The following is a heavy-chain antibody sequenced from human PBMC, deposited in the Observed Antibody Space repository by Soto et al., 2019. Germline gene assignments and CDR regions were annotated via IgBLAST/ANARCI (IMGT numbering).Heavy chain of an antibody. CDR3: ARVGFDFWSGYSFDY. J-gene: IGHJ4*02. D-gene: IGHD3-3*01. CDR2: ISAYNGNT. Sequence: ASVKVSCKASGYTFTSYGISWVRQAPGQGLEWMGWISAYNGNTNYAQKLQGRVTMTTDTSTSTAYMELRSLRSDDTAVYYCARVGFDFWSGYSFDYWGQGTLVTVPQ. V-gene: IGHV1-18*04. CDR1: GYTFTSYG.